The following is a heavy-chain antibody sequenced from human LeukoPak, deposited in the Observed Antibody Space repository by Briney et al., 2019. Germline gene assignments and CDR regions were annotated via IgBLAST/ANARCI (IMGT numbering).Heavy chain of an antibody. J-gene: IGHJ4*02. CDR2: IKSKTDGGTT. CDR1: GFTFSNAW. D-gene: IGHD1-26*01. Sequence: PGGSLRLSCAASGFTFSNAWMSWVRQAPGKGLEWVGRIKSKTDGGTTDYAAPVKGRFTTSRDDSKNTLYLQMNSLKTEDTAVYYCTTEWELLQYFDYWGQGTLVTVSS. CDR3: TTEWELLQYFDY. V-gene: IGHV3-15*01.